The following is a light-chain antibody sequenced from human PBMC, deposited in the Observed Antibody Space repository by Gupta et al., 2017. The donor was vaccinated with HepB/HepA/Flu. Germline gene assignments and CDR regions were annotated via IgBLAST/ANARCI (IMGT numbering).Light chain of an antibody. Sequence: EIVLTQSPGTLSLSPGERATLSCRASQTVTSRYLAWYQQRPGQAPRLLIFGASSRAIGIPDRFSGSGSGTDFTLTISRREPEDFAVYYCQQYGSSPWFTFGQGTKPEIK. J-gene: IGKJ2*01. CDR3: QQYGSSPWFT. V-gene: IGKV3-20*01. CDR1: QTVTSRY. CDR2: GAS.